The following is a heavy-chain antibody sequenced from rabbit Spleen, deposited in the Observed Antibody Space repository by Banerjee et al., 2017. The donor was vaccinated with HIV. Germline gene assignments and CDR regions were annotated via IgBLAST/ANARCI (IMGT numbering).Heavy chain of an antibody. Sequence: QSLEESGGDLVQPEGSLTLTCKASGFSFGDRDVMCWVRQAPGKGLEWIACINAATAKPVYATWAKGRFTISRTSSTTVTLRMTRLTAADTATYFCARDLVGVIGWNFYLWGPGTLVTVS. CDR2: INAATAKP. D-gene: IGHD1-1*01. CDR3: ARDLVGVIGWNFYL. V-gene: IGHV1S40*01. J-gene: IGHJ4*01. CDR1: GFSFGDRDV.